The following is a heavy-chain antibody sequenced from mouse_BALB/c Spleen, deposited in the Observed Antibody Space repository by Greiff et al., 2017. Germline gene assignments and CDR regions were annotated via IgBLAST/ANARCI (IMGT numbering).Heavy chain of an antibody. CDR2: ILPGSGST. D-gene: IGHD2-1*01. J-gene: IGHJ4*01. V-gene: IGHV1-9*01. Sequence: VQLQQSGAELMKPGASVKISCKATGYTFSSYWIEWVKQRPGHGLEWIGEILPGSGSTNYNEKFKGKATFTADTSSNTDYMQLSRLTSEDSAVYYCARSGGNYRYYAMDDWGQGTSVTGAS. CDR3: ARSGGNYRYYAMDD. CDR1: GYTFSSYW.